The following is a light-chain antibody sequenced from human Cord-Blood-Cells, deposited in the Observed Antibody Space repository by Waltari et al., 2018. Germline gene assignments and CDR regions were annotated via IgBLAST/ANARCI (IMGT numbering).Light chain of an antibody. Sequence: QSALTQPASVSGSPGQSITISCTGTSSDVGSYNLAPWYQQHPGKAPKLMIYEGSKRPSGVSKRFSGSKSGNTASLTISGLQAEDEADYYCCSYAGSSTWVFGGGTKLTVL. CDR1: SSDVGSYNL. J-gene: IGLJ3*02. CDR3: CSYAGSSTWV. CDR2: EGS. V-gene: IGLV2-23*01.